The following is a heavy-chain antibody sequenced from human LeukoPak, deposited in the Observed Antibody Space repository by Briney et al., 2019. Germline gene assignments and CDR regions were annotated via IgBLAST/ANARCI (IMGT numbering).Heavy chain of an antibody. CDR3: ARGWPRRKIDY. Sequence: ASVKVSCKASGYTFTSYYMHWVRQAPGQGLEWMGIINPSGGSTSYAQKFQGRVTMTRDMSTNTVYMELSSLRSEDTAVYYCARGWPRRKIDYWGQGTLVTVSS. J-gene: IGHJ4*02. D-gene: IGHD6-13*01. V-gene: IGHV1-46*01. CDR2: INPSGGST. CDR1: GYTFTSYY.